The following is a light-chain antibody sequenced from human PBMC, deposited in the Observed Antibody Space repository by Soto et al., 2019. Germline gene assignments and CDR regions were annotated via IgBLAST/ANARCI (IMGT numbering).Light chain of an antibody. CDR3: QQYHSYPIT. Sequence: DIELTQSPATLSSSVGDRVTITCLASQSVGSCLAWYQQRPGKAPNLLISHASTLASGVPLRFSGSGSGTDFTLTISTLQPDDYATYFCQQYHSYPITFGGGTKVDIK. V-gene: IGKV1-5*01. CDR1: QSVGSC. J-gene: IGKJ4*02. CDR2: HAS.